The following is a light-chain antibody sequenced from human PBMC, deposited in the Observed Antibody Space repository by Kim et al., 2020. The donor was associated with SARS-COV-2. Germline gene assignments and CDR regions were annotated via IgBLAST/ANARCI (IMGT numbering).Light chain of an antibody. CDR3: QMYNSAPYT. J-gene: IGKJ2*01. V-gene: IGKV1-27*01. CDR2: AAS. Sequence: SASVGDRVTITCRAIQAIINYLAWYQQKPGKVPKLLIYAASTLQSGVPSRFSGSGPGTDFTLTISSLQPEDVATYYCQMYNSAPYTFGQGTKLEI. CDR1: QAIINY.